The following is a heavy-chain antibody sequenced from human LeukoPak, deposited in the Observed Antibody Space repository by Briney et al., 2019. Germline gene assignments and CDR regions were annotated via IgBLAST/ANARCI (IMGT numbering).Heavy chain of an antibody. D-gene: IGHD3-10*01. CDR2: ISRSSLYI. CDR3: ARDLGDGSGTYYAYGMDV. Sequence: GGSLRLSCAASGFTFSSCSMNWVRQATGKELEWVSSISRSSLYIYYADSVKGRFTISRDNAKNSLYLEMNSLRAEDTAVYYCARDLGDGSGTYYAYGMDVWGQGTTVTVSS. CDR1: GFTFSSCS. V-gene: IGHV3-21*01. J-gene: IGHJ6*02.